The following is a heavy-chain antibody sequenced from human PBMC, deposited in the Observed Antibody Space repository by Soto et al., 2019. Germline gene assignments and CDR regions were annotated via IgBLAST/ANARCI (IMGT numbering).Heavy chain of an antibody. CDR2: IYYSGST. J-gene: IGHJ4*02. D-gene: IGHD3-22*01. V-gene: IGHV4-39*01. CDR1: GGSISSSSYY. CDR3: ARHGLVVVINDPFDY. Sequence: QLQLQESGPGLVKPSETLSLTCTVSGGSISSSSYYWGWIRQPPGKGLEWIGSIYYSGSTYYNPSLKSRVTISVDTSKNQFSLKLSSVTAADTAVYYCARHGLVVVINDPFDYWGQGTLVTVSS.